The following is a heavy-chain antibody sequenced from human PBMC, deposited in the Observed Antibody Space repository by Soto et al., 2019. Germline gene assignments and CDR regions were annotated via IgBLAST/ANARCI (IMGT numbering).Heavy chain of an antibody. CDR3: AKGGSTSRFYYGMDV. D-gene: IGHD2-2*01. V-gene: IGHV3-9*01. CDR2: ISWNSGSI. Sequence: LRLSCAASGFTFDDYAMHWVRQAPGKGLEWVSGISWNSGSIGYADSVKGRFTISRDNAKNSLYLQINSLRAEDTALYYCAKGGSTSRFYYGMDVWGQGTTVTVSS. J-gene: IGHJ6*02. CDR1: GFTFDDYA.